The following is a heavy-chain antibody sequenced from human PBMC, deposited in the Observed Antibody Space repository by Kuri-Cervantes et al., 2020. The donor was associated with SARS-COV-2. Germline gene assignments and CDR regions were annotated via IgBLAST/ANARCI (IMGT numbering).Heavy chain of an antibody. Sequence: GGSLRLSCAASGFTFSDYYMSWIRQAPGKRLEWVSYISSSSSYTNYAESVKGRFTISRDNAKNSLYLQMNSLRAEDTAVYYCARVKISSGSYYVVYFDYWGQGTLVTVSS. D-gene: IGHD1-26*01. CDR3: ARVKISSGSYYVVYFDY. V-gene: IGHV3-11*06. J-gene: IGHJ4*02. CDR2: ISSSSSYT. CDR1: GFTFSDYY.